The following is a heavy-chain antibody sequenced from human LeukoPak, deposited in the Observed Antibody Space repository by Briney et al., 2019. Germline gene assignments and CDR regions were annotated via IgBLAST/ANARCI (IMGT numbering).Heavy chain of an antibody. CDR3: ARDCWMGFDY. D-gene: IGHD1-1*01. CDR2: KSYEGRNK. J-gene: IGHJ4*02. CDR1: GFTFSSSA. Sequence: GRSLRLSCAASGFTFSSSAVLWVRRARGEGVVCVGAKSYEGRNKYYGDSEKGRFNIYRDNSKNTLYLQMNSLRPEDTAVYYCARDCWMGFDYWGQGTLVTVSS. V-gene: IGHV3-30*04.